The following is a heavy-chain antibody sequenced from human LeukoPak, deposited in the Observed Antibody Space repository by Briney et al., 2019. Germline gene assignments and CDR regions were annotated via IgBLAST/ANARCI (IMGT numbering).Heavy chain of an antibody. CDR3: ARTAYSSGWTY. CDR2: INHSGST. J-gene: IGHJ4*02. D-gene: IGHD6-19*01. V-gene: IGHV4-34*01. Sequence: PSETLSLTCAAYGGSFSGYYWSWIRQPPGKGLEWIGEINHSGSTNYNPSLKSRVTISVDTSKNQFSLKLSSVTAADAAVYYCARTAYSSGWTYWGQGTLVTVSS. CDR1: GGSFSGYY.